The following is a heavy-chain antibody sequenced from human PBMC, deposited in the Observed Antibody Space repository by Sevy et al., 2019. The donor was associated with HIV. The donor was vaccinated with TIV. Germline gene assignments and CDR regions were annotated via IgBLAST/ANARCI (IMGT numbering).Heavy chain of an antibody. CDR1: GFTFSDAW. J-gene: IGHJ4*02. CDR2: VRSKGDGGKT. CDR3: TTAGDD. Sequence: GGSLRLSCAASGFTFSDAWLSWVRQAPGKGLEWVGRVRSKGDGGKTDYAAPVKGRFTIARDDSKNVLYVQMNSLKIEETGVYYCTTAGDDWGQGTRVTVSS. V-gene: IGHV3-15*01.